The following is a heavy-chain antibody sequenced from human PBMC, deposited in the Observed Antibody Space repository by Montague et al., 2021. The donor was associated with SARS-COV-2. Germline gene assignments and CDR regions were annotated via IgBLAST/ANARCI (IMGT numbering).Heavy chain of an antibody. D-gene: IGHD3-16*01. CDR1: GFTFTNSP. J-gene: IGHJ5*02. V-gene: IGHV3-23*03. CDR3: AKVGDFLGGFSLINLDA. CDR2: IHSAGRGS. Sequence: SLRLSCAASGFTFTNSPMSWVRQAPGKGLEWVSVIHSAGRGSYYADSVQGRFTISRDNLKNTLYLQMNSLRDADTALYYCAKVGDFLGGFSLINLDAWGLGTMVVVSS.